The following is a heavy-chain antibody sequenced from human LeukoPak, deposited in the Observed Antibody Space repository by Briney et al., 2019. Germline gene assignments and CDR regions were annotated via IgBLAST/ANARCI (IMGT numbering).Heavy chain of an antibody. V-gene: IGHV3-30-3*01. Sequence: GRSLRLSCAASGFTFSSYAMHWVRQAPGKGLEWVAVISYDGSNKYYADSVKGRFTISRDNSKNTLYLQMNSLRAEDTAVYYCAREKVLSGSPDAFDIWGQGTMVTVSS. CDR2: ISYDGSNK. CDR3: AREKVLSGSPDAFDI. CDR1: GFTFSSYA. J-gene: IGHJ3*02. D-gene: IGHD1-26*01.